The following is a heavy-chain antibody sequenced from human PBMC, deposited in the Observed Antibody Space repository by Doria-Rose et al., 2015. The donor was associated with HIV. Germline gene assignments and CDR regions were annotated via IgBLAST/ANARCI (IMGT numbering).Heavy chain of an antibody. Sequence: LQQWGAGLLKPSETLSLTCAVYGGSFSGHYWNWIRQPPGKGLEWVGEINHSGSTNYNPLLKSRVTISVDTSKNQFSLKLSSVTAADTAVYYCARAGDYDFRSGSYYFDYWGQGTLVTVSS. D-gene: IGHD3-3*01. CDR3: ARAGDYDFRSGSYYFDY. J-gene: IGHJ4*02. V-gene: IGHV4-34*01. CDR2: INHSGST. CDR1: GGSFSGHY.